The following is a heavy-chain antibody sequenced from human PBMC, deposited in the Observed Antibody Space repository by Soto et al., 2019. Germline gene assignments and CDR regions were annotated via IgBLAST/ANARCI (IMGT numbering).Heavy chain of an antibody. J-gene: IGHJ4*02. CDR1: GFTFGDYA. D-gene: IGHD5-12*01. V-gene: IGHV3-49*03. CDR3: TSRGYSGYDSMFDY. Sequence: GGSLRLSCTASGFTFGDYAMSWFRQAPGKGLEWVGFIRSKAYGGTTEYAASVKGRFTISRDDSKSIAYLQMNSLKTEDTAVYYCTSRGYSGYDSMFDYWGQGTLVTVSS. CDR2: IRSKAYGGTT.